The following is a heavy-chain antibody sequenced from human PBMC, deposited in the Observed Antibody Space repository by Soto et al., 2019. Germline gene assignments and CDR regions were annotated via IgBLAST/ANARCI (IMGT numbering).Heavy chain of an antibody. V-gene: IGHV3-23*01. CDR2: NSGSGGST. D-gene: IGHD6-13*01. Sequence: GGSLRLSCAASEFTFSTYAMGWVRQAPGKGLEWVSANSGSGGSTYYADSVKGRFTISRDTSKNTLYLQMNSLRAEDTALYYCAKSYSSNWYDYFDYWGQGTLVTAPQ. CDR3: AKSYSSNWYDYFDY. CDR1: EFTFSTYA. J-gene: IGHJ4*02.